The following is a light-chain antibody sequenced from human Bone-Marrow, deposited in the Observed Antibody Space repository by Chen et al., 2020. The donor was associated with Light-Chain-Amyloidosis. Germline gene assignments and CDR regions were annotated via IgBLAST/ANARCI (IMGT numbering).Light chain of an antibody. CDR2: RDT. CDR1: DLPTKY. V-gene: IGLV3-25*03. J-gene: IGLJ2*01. Sequence: SYELTQPHSVSVSPGQTARITCSGDDLPTKYAYWYQQKPGQAPVLGIHRDTERPSGISERFSGTSEGTPATLTISGVQAEDEDDYHCQSADSSGTYEVIFGGGTKLTVL. CDR3: QSADSSGTYEVI.